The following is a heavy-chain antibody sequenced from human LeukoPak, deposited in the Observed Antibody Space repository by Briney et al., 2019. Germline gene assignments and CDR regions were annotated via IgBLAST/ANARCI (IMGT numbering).Heavy chain of an antibody. V-gene: IGHV3-74*01. CDR1: GFTFSSYW. CDR2: INSDGSST. Sequence: GGSLRLSCAASGFTFSSYWMHWVRQAPGKGLVWVSRINSDGSSTSYADSVKGRFTISRDNAKNSLYLQMNSLRAEDMALYYCAKDIGPTGWYFDYWGQGTLVTVSS. D-gene: IGHD1-26*01. J-gene: IGHJ4*02. CDR3: AKDIGPTGWYFDY.